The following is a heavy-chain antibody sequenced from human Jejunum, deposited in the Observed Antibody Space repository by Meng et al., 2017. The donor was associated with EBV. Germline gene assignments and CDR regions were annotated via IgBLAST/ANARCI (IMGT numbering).Heavy chain of an antibody. CDR2: MSPDNGDT. D-gene: IGHD5-24*01. CDR1: GYTFTPPH. CDR3: ARGDGYNLY. J-gene: IGHJ4*02. Sequence: GQLVQSGARVKKPGASVKVSCKASGYTFTPPHIHWVRQATGQGLEYMGWMSPDNGDTGYAQNFQGRLTMTRDTSISTAYMELSSLTSDDTAAYYCARGDGYNLYWGQGTLVTVSS. V-gene: IGHV1-8*01.